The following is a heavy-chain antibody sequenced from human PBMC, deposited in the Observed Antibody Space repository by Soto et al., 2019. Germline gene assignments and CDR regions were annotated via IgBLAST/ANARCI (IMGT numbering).Heavy chain of an antibody. CDR2: LSRGDER. CDR3: ATQTISYTWGV. V-gene: IGHV4-4*02. Sequence: QVQLQESGPGLVKPSETLSLTCTVSGAPITTTKWWAWVRLPPGKGLEWIGELSRGDERSSNPSLEGRFTMSLDVSNNHFSLKLTSVTAADTAIYYCATQTISYTWGVWGRGTSVTVSS. CDR1: GAPITTTKW. D-gene: IGHD3-16*01. J-gene: IGHJ6*02.